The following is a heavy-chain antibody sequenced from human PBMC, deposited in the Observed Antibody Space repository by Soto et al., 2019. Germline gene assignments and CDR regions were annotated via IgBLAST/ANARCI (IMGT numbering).Heavy chain of an antibody. J-gene: IGHJ4*02. CDR3: VKGGPIGVSGADY. V-gene: IGHV3-23*01. CDR1: GFTFSSYA. D-gene: IGHD6-19*01. CDR2: ILGGSGKT. Sequence: EVQLLESGGGLVQPGGSLRLSCAASGFTFSSYAMTWVRQAPGKGLEWVALILGGSGKTYYADSVKGRFTISRDNSKNTLYLQMTSLSAADSALYYCVKGGPIGVSGADYGGQGTLVTVSS.